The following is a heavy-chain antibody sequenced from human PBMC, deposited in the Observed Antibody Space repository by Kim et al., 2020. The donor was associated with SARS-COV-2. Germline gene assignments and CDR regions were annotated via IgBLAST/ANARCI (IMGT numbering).Heavy chain of an antibody. J-gene: IGHJ2*01. CDR2: IYYSGST. CDR3: PRYHREVFPYTANCYFDL. D-gene: IGHD2-21*02. CDR1: GGSISSYY. Sequence: SETLSLNCTVSGGSISSYYLSWIRQPPGKGLEWIGYIYYSGSTNYNPSLKMRVTISVDTSKNQFSLTLSSVTAADTSWYSCPRYHREVFPYTANCYFDL. V-gene: IGHV4-59*01.